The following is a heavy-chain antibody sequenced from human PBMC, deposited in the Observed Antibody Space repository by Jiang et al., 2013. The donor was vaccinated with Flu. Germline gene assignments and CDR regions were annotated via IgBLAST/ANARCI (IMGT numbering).Heavy chain of an antibody. D-gene: IGHD6-19*01. Sequence: PTQTLTLTCTFSGFSLSTSGVGVGWIRQPPGKALEWLALIYWDDDKRYSPSLKSRLTITKDTSKNQVVLTMTNMDPVDTATYYCAHILVPSHSGWHPNWYFDLWGRGTLVTVSS. J-gene: IGHJ2*01. V-gene: IGHV2-5*02. CDR3: AHILVPSHSGWHPNWYFDL. CDR1: GFSLSTSGVG. CDR2: IYWDDDK.